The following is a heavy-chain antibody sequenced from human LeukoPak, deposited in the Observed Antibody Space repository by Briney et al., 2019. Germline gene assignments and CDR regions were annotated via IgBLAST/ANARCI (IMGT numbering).Heavy chain of an antibody. CDR2: IKQDGSEK. V-gene: IGHV3-7*01. CDR3: ARDSLGYYYYGMDV. J-gene: IGHJ6*02. CDR1: GFTFSSYG. Sequence: GRSLRLSCAASGFTFSSYGMHWVRQAPGKGLEWVANIKQDGSEKYYVDSVKGRFTISRDNAKNSLYLQMNSLRAEDTAVYYCARDSLGYYYYGMDVWGQGTTVTISS.